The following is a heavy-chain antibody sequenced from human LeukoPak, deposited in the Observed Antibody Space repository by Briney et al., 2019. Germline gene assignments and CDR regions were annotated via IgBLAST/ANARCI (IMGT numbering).Heavy chain of an antibody. V-gene: IGHV3-9*01. CDR2: ISWNSDSI. CDR1: GFTFDDYA. D-gene: IGHD5-12*01. J-gene: IGHJ4*02. Sequence: QAGGSLRLSCAASGFTFDDYAMHWVRQAPGKGLEWVSGISWNSDSIGYAVRGRFTISRDNAKNSLYLQMNSLRVEDTALYYCVTNGGGDSGYGNFDYWGQGTLVTVSS. CDR3: VTNGGGDSGYGNFDY.